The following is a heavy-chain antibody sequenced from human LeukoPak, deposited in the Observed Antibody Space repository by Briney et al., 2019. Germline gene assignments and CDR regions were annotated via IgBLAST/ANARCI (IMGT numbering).Heavy chain of an antibody. CDR3: ARNDESRGYYIKWLDP. V-gene: IGHV1-2*02. CDR1: GYTFTGYY. D-gene: IGHD3-22*01. Sequence: ASVKVSCKASGYTFTGYYMHWVRQAPGQGLEWMGWINPKSAATNYVQKFQGRVTMTRDTSISTAYMELTGLRSDDMAVYYCARNDESRGYYIKWLDPWGQGTLVTVSS. J-gene: IGHJ5*02. CDR2: INPKSAAT.